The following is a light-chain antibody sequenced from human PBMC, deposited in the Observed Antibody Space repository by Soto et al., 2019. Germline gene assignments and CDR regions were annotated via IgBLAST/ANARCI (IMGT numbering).Light chain of an antibody. Sequence: DIQVTKSPSSLSASVGDRRTISCRASQNIENYLNWYRHKPGKAPELLILSASIVQSGVPSRFSGAGFGTDFTLTISSLQPEDFTNFFCQHGYGIPVTLGGGTKVDIK. J-gene: IGKJ4*01. CDR1: QNIENY. CDR3: QHGYGIPVT. CDR2: SAS. V-gene: IGKV1-39*01.